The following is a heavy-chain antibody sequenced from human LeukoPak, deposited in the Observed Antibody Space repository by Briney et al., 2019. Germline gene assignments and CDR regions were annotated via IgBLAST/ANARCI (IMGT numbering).Heavy chain of an antibody. CDR1: GASISSYY. D-gene: IGHD5-24*01. J-gene: IGHJ5*02. V-gene: IGHV4-4*07. Sequence: SETLSLTCAVSGASISSYYLSWIRQPAGKGLEWIGRIYAGGSTTYSPSLKSRVTMSLDTSKNQFSLKVTSVTAADTAVYYCARQGYISFWFDPWGQGTLVTVSS. CDR2: IYAGGST. CDR3: ARQGYISFWFDP.